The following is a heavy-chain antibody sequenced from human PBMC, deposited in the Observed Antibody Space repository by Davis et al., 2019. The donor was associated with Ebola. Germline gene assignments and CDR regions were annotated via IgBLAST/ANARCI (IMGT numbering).Heavy chain of an antibody. V-gene: IGHV1-18*04. J-gene: IGHJ4*02. CDR2: ISGYNGNT. D-gene: IGHD3-16*01. CDR3: ARGGYYPHIWGSFGANDY. Sequence: ASVKVSCKASGYMFTNYGISWVRQAPGQGLEWMGWISGYNGNTDYAQTVQGRVSMTTDTSTSTAYMELRSLRSDDTAVYYCARGGYYPHIWGSFGANDYWGQGTLVTVSS. CDR1: GYMFTNYG.